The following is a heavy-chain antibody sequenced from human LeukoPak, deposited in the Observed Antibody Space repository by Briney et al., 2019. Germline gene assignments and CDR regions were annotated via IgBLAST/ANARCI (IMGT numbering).Heavy chain of an antibody. Sequence: GGSLRLSCAASGFTFSHFWMSWVRQAPGKGLVWISRINSDGSGTNYADFVKGRFTISRDNAKNTVYLQINSLRDEDTAVYYCARICSSTDCLIPDWGQGTLVTVSS. V-gene: IGHV3-74*01. CDR2: INSDGSGT. CDR1: GFTFSHFW. J-gene: IGHJ4*02. CDR3: ARICSSTDCLIPD. D-gene: IGHD2-2*01.